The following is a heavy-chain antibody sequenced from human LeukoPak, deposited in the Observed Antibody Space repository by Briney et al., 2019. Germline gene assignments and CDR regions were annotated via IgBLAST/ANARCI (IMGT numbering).Heavy chain of an antibody. CDR3: AIEGPGEPDPTFDY. V-gene: IGHV1-18*01. D-gene: IGHD3-10*01. J-gene: IGHJ4*02. Sequence: ASVKVSCKASGYTFTSYDINWVRQAPGQGLEWMGWISPYNGNTNYAQKFQGRVTMTTDTSTSTVYMELRSLRSDDTALYYCAIEGPGEPDPTFDYWGQGTLVTVSS. CDR2: ISPYNGNT. CDR1: GYTFTSYD.